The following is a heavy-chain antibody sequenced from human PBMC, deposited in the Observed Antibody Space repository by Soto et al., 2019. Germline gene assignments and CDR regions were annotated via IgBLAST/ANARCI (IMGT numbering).Heavy chain of an antibody. CDR2: IYYSGST. D-gene: IGHD2-2*01. V-gene: IGHV4-39*01. CDR3: ARADRYCSSTSCDAGRFDP. CDR1: GGSISSSSYY. J-gene: IGHJ5*02. Sequence: QLQLQESGPGLVKPSETLSLTCTVSGGSISSSSYYWGWIRQPPGKGLEWIGSIYYSGSTYYNPSLKSRVTISVDTSKNQFSLKLSSVTAADTAVYYCARADRYCSSTSCDAGRFDPWGQGTLVTVSS.